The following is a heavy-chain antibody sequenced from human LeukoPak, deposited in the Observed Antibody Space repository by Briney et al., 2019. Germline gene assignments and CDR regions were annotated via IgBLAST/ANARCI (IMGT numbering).Heavy chain of an antibody. CDR2: IKRDGSEK. CDR3: ARYEGWTFDY. CDR1: GFTISSYW. V-gene: IGHV3-7*01. Sequence: HPAGSLRLSCAASGFTISSYWMSWVRQAPGKGLEWVDNIKRDGSEKYYVDSVKGRFTISRDNAKNSLYLQMNSLRAEDTAVYYCARYEGWTFDYWGQRTLVTVSS. J-gene: IGHJ4*02. D-gene: IGHD2-15*01.